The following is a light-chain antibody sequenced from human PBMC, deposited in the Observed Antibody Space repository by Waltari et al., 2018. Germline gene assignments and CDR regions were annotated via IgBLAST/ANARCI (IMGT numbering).Light chain of an antibody. CDR3: MQATHWPALT. J-gene: IGKJ4*01. CDR2: KVA. CDR1: QSLVHSDGNTY. Sequence: DVVMTQSPLSLPVTLGQQASISCRSRQSLVHSDGNTYLNWSHQRPCQSPRRLIYKVANRDSGVPDRCSGSGSGTDFTLKISRVDAEDVWVCYCMQATHWPALTFGGGTKVEIK. V-gene: IGKV2-30*02.